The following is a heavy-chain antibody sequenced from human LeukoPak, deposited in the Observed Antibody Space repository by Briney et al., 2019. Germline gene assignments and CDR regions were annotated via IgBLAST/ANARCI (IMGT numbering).Heavy chain of an antibody. D-gene: IGHD3-22*01. V-gene: IGHV4-4*02. CDR1: GGSISSSNW. J-gene: IGHJ3*02. CDR3: VGAKQWLSFDI. Sequence: PSETLSLTCAVSGGSISSSNWWSWVRQPPGKGLEWIGEIYHSGSTNYNPSLKSRVAISVDKSKNKFSLKLKSVTAADTAVYYCVGAKQWLSFDIWGQGTMVTVSS. CDR2: IYHSGST.